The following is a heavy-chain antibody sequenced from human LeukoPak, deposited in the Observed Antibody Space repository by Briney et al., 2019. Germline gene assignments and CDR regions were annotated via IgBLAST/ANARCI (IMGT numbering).Heavy chain of an antibody. CDR2: TSYDGSNK. D-gene: IGHD5-12*01. CDR1: GFTFSSYA. CDR3: ARDGYSGYAGDRYYYYYYGMDV. J-gene: IGHJ6*02. Sequence: GGSLRLSCAASGFTFSSYAMHWVRQAPGKGLEWVAVTSYDGSNKYYADSVKGRFTISRDNSKNTLYLQMNSLRAEDTAVYYCARDGYSGYAGDRYYYYYYGMDVWGQGTTVTVSS. V-gene: IGHV3-30-3*01.